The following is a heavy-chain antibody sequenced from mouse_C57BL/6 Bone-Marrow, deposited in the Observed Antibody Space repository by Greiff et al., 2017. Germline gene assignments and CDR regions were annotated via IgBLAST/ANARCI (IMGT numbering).Heavy chain of an antibody. Sequence: QVQLQQPGAELVKPGASVTLSCKASGYTFTSYWMHWVKQRPGQGLEWIGMIHPNSGSTNYNEKFKSKATLTVDKSSSTAYMQLSSLTSEDSAVYYCADDGYYPFDYWGQGTTLTVSS. J-gene: IGHJ2*01. V-gene: IGHV1-64*01. CDR3: ADDGYYPFDY. D-gene: IGHD2-3*01. CDR2: IHPNSGST. CDR1: GYTFTSYW.